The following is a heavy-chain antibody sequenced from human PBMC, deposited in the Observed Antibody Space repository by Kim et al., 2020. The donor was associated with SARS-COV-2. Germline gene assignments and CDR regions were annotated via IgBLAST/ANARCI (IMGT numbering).Heavy chain of an antibody. CDR3: ATHVPYSYGVEDY. V-gene: IGHV1-24*01. D-gene: IGHD5-18*01. Sequence: YAQKFKRRVPMTADTSTATAYMELSTLRSEDTAVYYCATHVPYSYGVEDYWGQGTLVTVSS. J-gene: IGHJ4*02.